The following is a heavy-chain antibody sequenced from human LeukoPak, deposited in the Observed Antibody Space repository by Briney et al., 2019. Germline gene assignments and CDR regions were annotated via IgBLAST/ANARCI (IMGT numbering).Heavy chain of an antibody. V-gene: IGHV3-30*02. J-gene: IGHJ4*02. Sequence: GGSLRLSCAASGFTFSSYGMSWVRQAPGKGLEWVAFIRYDGNIKFYADSMKGRFTISRDNSKNTLYLHINSLRPEDTALYYCVKDNPLDYWGQGTLVIVSS. CDR3: VKDNPLDY. CDR2: IRYDGNIK. D-gene: IGHD1-14*01. CDR1: GFTFSSYG.